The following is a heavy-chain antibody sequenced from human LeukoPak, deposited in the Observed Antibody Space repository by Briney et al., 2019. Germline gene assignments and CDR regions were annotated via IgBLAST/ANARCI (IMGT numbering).Heavy chain of an antibody. Sequence: GASVKVSCKASGYTFTSYGISWVRQAPGQGLEWMGWISAYNGNTNYAQKLQGRVTMTTDTSTSTAYMELRSLRSDDTAVYYCARDPGIVVVPAAIPKDYYYYGMDVWGQGITVTVSS. CDR2: ISAYNGNT. V-gene: IGHV1-18*01. CDR3: ARDPGIVVVPAAIPKDYYYYGMDV. CDR1: GYTFTSYG. D-gene: IGHD2-2*02. J-gene: IGHJ6*02.